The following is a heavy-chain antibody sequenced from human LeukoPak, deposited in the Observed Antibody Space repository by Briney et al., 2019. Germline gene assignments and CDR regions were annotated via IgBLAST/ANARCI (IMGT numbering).Heavy chain of an antibody. V-gene: IGHV1-46*01. CDR3: ARDAYSGYYPDY. Sequence: ASVKVSCKASGYTFTSYYMHWMRQAPGQGLEWMGIINPSGGSTSYAQKFQGRVTMTRDTSTSTVYMELSSLRSEDTAVYYCARDAYSGYYPDYWGQGTLVTVSS. CDR2: INPSGGST. D-gene: IGHD3-22*01. CDR1: GYTFTSYY. J-gene: IGHJ4*02.